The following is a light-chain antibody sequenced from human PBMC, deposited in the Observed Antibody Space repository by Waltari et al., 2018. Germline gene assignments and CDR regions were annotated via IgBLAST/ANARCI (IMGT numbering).Light chain of an antibody. CDR3: QQYYRVPLT. CDR1: QGILDGSNNRNS. V-gene: IGKV4-1*01. Sequence: DIVMTQSPDSLAVSLGERATINCKSSQGILDGSNNRNSLAWYQQKPGQPPNLLIYWASTRESGVPDRFSGSGSGTDFSLTIISLQAEDVAVYYCQQYYRVPLTFGGGTKIEIK. J-gene: IGKJ4*01. CDR2: WAS.